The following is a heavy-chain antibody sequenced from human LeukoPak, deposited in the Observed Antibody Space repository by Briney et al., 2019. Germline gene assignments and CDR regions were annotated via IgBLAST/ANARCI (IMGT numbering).Heavy chain of an antibody. CDR3: TRDRQCGY. CDR1: GYTFTSYG. CDR2: ISPYNGNT. J-gene: IGHJ4*02. V-gene: IGHV1-18*01. Sequence: PAASVKVSCKASGYTFTSYGISWVRQAPGQGLEWMGWISPYNGNTNYAPKLQGRLTMTTDTSTSTAYMELRSLRSDDTAVYYCTRDRQCGYWGQGALVTVSS. D-gene: IGHD2-21*01.